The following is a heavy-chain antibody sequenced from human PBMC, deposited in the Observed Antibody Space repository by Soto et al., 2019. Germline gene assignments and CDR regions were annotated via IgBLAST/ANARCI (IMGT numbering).Heavy chain of an antibody. D-gene: IGHD4-17*01. Sequence: PVGSLRLSCVASGFTFSNYAMTWVRQAPGKGLEWVSGISGSGALTYYADSVKGRFTFSRDNSKNTLYLQMNSLRAEDTAVYYCAKRPAYGGYYFDYWGQGTLVTVSS. V-gene: IGHV3-23*01. CDR2: ISGSGALT. CDR3: AKRPAYGGYYFDY. CDR1: GFTFSNYA. J-gene: IGHJ4*02.